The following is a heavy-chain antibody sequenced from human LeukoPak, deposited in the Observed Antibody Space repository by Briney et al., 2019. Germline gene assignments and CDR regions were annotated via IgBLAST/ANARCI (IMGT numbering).Heavy chain of an antibody. J-gene: IGHJ6*03. CDR2: IYNSGST. D-gene: IGHD4-17*01. V-gene: IGHV4-61*01. CDR3: ARDLGVTYGDYGYYYYYMDV. CDR1: GGSISSGNYY. Sequence: SETLSLTCSVSGGSISSGNYYWSWIRQSPGKGLEWIGNIYNSGSTNYNPSLKSRVTISVDTSKNQFSLKLRSVTAADTAVYYCARDLGVTYGDYGYYYYYMDVWGKGTTVTISS.